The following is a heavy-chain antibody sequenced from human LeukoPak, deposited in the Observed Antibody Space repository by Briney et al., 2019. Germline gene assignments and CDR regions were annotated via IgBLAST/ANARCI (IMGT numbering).Heavy chain of an antibody. CDR1: GSTFSSYS. Sequence: GRSLRLSCAASGSTFSSYSMNWVRQAPGKGLEWVSSISSSSSYIYYADSVKGRFTISRDNAKNSLYLQMNSLRAEDTAVYYCARADYGGAFDIWGQGTMVTVSS. D-gene: IGHD4-23*01. CDR3: ARADYGGAFDI. V-gene: IGHV3-21*01. CDR2: ISSSSSYI. J-gene: IGHJ3*02.